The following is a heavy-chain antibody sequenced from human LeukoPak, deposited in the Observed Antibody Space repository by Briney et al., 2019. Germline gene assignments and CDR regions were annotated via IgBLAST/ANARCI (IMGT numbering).Heavy chain of an antibody. V-gene: IGHV1-46*01. D-gene: IGHD2-15*01. CDR2: INPSGGRT. Sequence: ASVKVSCKASGNTFVSYYIHWVRQAPGQGLEWMGIINPSGGRTTSAQKFQGRVTMTRDTSTSTVYIELSSLRSEDTAVYHCAGVSYCSGGTCYPDFWGQGTLVTVSS. CDR3: AGVSYCSGGTCYPDF. CDR1: GNTFVSYY. J-gene: IGHJ4*02.